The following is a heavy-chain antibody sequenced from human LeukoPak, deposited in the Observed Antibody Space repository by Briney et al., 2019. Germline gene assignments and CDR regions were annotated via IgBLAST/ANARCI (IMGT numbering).Heavy chain of an antibody. Sequence: SETLSLTCTVSGGSISSSSYYWGWIRQPPGKGLEWIGYIYYSGSTNYNPSLKSRVTISVDTSKNQFSLKLSSVTAADTAVYYCARDIAAAGTIPSYNWFDPWGQGTLVTVSS. CDR2: IYYSGST. D-gene: IGHD6-13*01. CDR3: ARDIAAAGTIPSYNWFDP. CDR1: GGSISSSSYY. J-gene: IGHJ5*02. V-gene: IGHV4-61*05.